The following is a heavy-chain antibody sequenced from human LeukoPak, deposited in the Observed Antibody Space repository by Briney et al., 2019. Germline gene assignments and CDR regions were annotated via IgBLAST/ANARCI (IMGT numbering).Heavy chain of an antibody. D-gene: IGHD1-1*01. CDR2: IYYSGST. V-gene: IGHV4-59*01. Sequence: SETLSLTCTVSGGSISSYYWSWIRQPAGKGLEWIGYIYYSGSTNYNPSLKSRVTISVDTSKNQFSLKLSSVTAADTAVYYCARDDNSAFDIWGQGTMVTVSS. J-gene: IGHJ3*02. CDR3: ARDDNSAFDI. CDR1: GGSISSYY.